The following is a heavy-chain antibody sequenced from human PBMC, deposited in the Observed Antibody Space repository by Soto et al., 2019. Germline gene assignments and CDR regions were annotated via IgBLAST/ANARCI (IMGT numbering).Heavy chain of an antibody. CDR2: ISASGGST. CDR3: AKDLRSSTNYNYGMDV. J-gene: IGHJ6*02. Sequence: EVQLLESGGGLVQPGGSLRLSCAASGFTFSTYAMSWVRQAPGKGLEWVSVISASGGSTFYADSVKGRFTVSRDNSRNTLYLQVINLRVEDTAVYYCAKDLRSSTNYNYGMDVWGQETTVTVSS. CDR1: GFTFSTYA. V-gene: IGHV3-23*01.